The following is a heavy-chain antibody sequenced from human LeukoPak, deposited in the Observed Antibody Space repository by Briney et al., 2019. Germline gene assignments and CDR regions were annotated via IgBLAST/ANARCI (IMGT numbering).Heavy chain of an antibody. Sequence: GGSLRLSCAASGFTFSSYGMHWVRQAPGKGLEWVAIIRYDGNNKYYADSVKGRFTISRDNSKNTLYLQMNSLRAEDTAVYYCAIRGDYFDYWGQGTLVTVSS. D-gene: IGHD3-16*01. CDR1: GFTFSSYG. J-gene: IGHJ4*02. CDR3: AIRGDYFDY. V-gene: IGHV3-30*02. CDR2: IRYDGNNK.